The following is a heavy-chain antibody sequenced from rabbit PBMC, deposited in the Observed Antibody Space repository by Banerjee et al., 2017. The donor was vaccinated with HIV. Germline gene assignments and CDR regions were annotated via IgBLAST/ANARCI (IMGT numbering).Heavy chain of an antibody. J-gene: IGHJ3*01. V-gene: IGHV1S47*01. CDR2: IDPIFTSA. D-gene: IGHD4-1*01. CDR1: GFDFSSYG. CDR3: ARDLAGVIGWNFGL. Sequence: EESGGDLVKPGASLTLTCKASGFDFSSYGVSWVRQAPGKGLEWIGYIDPIFTSAYYASWVNGRFSISRENTQNTVSLQMTSLTAADTATYFCARDLAGVIGWNFGLWGQGT.